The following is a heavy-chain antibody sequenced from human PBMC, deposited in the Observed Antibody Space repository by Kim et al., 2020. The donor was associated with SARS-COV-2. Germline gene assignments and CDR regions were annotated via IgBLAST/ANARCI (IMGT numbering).Heavy chain of an antibody. CDR2: ISWDGGST. CDR1: GFTFDDYT. D-gene: IGHD3-10*01. CDR3: AKDGDTMVRGVIITDGNFFDY. V-gene: IGHV3-43*01. J-gene: IGHJ4*02. Sequence: GGSLRLSCAASGFTFDDYTMHWVRQAPGKGLEWVSLISWDGGSTYYADSVKGRFTISRDNSKNSLYLQMNSLRTEDTALYYCAKDGDTMVRGVIITDGNFFDYWGQGTLVTVSS.